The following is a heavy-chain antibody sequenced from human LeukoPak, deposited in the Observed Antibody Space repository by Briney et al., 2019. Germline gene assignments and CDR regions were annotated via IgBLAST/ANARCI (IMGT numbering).Heavy chain of an antibody. V-gene: IGHV4-61*01. J-gene: IGHJ4*02. CDR2: IYYSGST. Sequence: PSETLSLTCSVSGGSVSSGSYYWSWIRQPPGKGLEWIGYIYYSGSTNYNPSLKSRVTISVDTSKNQFSLKLNSVTAADTAVYYCARDSDYVWGSYRYWGQGTLVTVSS. D-gene: IGHD3-16*02. CDR3: ARDSDYVWGSYRY. CDR1: GGSVSSGSYY.